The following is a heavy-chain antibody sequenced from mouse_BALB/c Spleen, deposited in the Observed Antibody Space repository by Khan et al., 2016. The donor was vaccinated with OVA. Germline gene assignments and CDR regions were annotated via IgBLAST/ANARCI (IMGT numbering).Heavy chain of an antibody. Sequence: QVQLKQSGPGLVQPSQNLSITCTISGFSLTDYGIHWVRQSPGKALEWLGVICSGGSTDYNAAFISSLSITKDNSKSHIFFQMNSLQVDDTAIYDWASNGVCQYYGYGGMDYWGQGTSVTVSS. CDR1: GFSLTDYG. CDR3: ASNGVCQYYGYGGMDY. V-gene: IGHV2-2*01. J-gene: IGHJ4*01. CDR2: ICSGGST. D-gene: IGHD1-2*01.